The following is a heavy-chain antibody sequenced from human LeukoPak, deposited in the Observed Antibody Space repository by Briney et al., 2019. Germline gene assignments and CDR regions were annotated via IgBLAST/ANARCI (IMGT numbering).Heavy chain of an antibody. V-gene: IGHV7-4-1*02. J-gene: IGHJ5*02. D-gene: IGHD6-13*01. CDR2: INTNTGNP. CDR3: ARDLFRKSSPNWFDP. CDR1: GGTFSSYA. Sequence: ASVKVSCKASGGTFSSYAISWVRQAPGQGLEWMGWINTNTGNPTYAQGFTGRFVFSLDTSVSTAYLQISSLKAEDTAVYYCARDLFRKSSPNWFDPWGQGTLVTVSS.